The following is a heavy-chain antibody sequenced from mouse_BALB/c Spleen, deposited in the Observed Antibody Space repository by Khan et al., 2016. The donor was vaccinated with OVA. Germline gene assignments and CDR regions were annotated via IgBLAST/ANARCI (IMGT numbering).Heavy chain of an antibody. J-gene: IGHJ4*01. D-gene: IGHD2-10*01. CDR3: ARAYYANYREAMDF. CDR1: GFSLTGYG. V-gene: IGHV2-6-7*01. Sequence: QVQLQQSGPGLVAPSQSLSITCTVSGFSLTGYGVNWVRQPPGKGLEWLGMIWGDGSTDYNSALKSRLSISKDNSKSQVFLKMNSPQTDDTARYYCARAYYANYREAMDFWGQGTSVTVSS. CDR2: IWGDGST.